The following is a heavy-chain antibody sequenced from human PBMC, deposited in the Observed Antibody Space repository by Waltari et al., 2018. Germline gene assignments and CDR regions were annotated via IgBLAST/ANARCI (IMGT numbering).Heavy chain of an antibody. J-gene: IGHJ6*02. CDR1: GDSIKSPGYY. CDR2: TYYTGSA. V-gene: IGHV4-31*03. D-gene: IGHD1-7*01. CDR3: ARDRNCDIVLHLGDYGMDV. Sequence: QVQLQQSGPGLVKPSQTLSLTCTVSGDSIKSPGYYLSWVRPPPGKGLEWIGYTYYTGSASYTPSLKSRATITVETSANQFSLQVTSGTAGETATYYCARDRNCDIVLHLGDYGMDVWGQGTTVTVSS.